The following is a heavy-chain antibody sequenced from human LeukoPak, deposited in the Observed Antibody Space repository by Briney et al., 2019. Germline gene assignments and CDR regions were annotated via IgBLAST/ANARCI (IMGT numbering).Heavy chain of an antibody. CDR3: ARDTVRGFQLDV. CDR1: GFTFSSYS. D-gene: IGHD3-10*01. J-gene: IGHJ6*02. Sequence: GGSLRLSCAASGFTFSSYSMNWVRQAPGKGLELISYINDGSTTIYYADSVKGRFTISRDNAKNSLYLQMNSLRAEDTAVYYCARDTVRGFQLDVWGQGTTVTVSS. V-gene: IGHV3-48*04. CDR2: INDGSTTI.